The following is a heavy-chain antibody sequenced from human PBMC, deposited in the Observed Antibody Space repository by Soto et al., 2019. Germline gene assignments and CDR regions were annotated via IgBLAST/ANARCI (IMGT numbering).Heavy chain of an antibody. V-gene: IGHV4-30-2*01. CDR1: GGSISSGGYS. J-gene: IGHJ4*02. Sequence: QLQLQESGSGLVKPSQTLSLTCAVSGGSISSGGYSWSWIRQPPGKGLEWIGYIYHSGSTYYNPSLQSRATISVDRSKHQFSLKLSSVPAAATAVYYCARENNVLPGGYFDYWGQGTLVTVSS. CDR3: ARENNVLPGGYFDY. D-gene: IGHD3-10*01. CDR2: IYHSGST.